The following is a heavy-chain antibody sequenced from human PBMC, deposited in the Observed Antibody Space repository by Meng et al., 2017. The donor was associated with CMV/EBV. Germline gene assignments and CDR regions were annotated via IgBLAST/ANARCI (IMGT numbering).Heavy chain of an antibody. CDR3: TSRYFSSSWYWFDP. Sequence: GGSLRLSCAASGFTFSGSAMHWVRQASGKGLEWVGRIRSKANSYATAYAASVKGRFTISRDDSKNTAYLQMNSLKTEGTAVYYCTSRYFSSSWYWFDPWGQGTLVTVS. CDR1: GFTFSGSA. J-gene: IGHJ5*02. D-gene: IGHD6-13*01. V-gene: IGHV3-73*01. CDR2: IRSKANSYAT.